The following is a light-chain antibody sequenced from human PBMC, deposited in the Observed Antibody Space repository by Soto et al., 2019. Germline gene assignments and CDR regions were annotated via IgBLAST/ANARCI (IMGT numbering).Light chain of an antibody. V-gene: IGKV3-20*01. CDR3: QQFSSYPLT. Sequence: EFVLTHSPGTLSLSPLERATLSCRSSQTVRNNYLAWYQQKPGQAPRLLIYDASSRATGIPDRFSGGGSGTDFTLTISRLEPEDFAVYYCQQFSSYPLTFGGGTKVDIK. J-gene: IGKJ4*01. CDR1: QTVRNNY. CDR2: DAS.